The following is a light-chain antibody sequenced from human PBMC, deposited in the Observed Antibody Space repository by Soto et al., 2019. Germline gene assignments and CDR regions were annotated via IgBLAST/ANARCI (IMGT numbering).Light chain of an antibody. J-gene: IGKJ4*01. Sequence: EIVLTQSPATLSLSPGERATLSCRASQSVSSYLAWYQQKPGQAPRLLIYDASNRATGIPARFSGSGSGTDFTLTISSPEPEDFAVYYRQQRSNWVTFGGGTKVDIK. CDR3: QQRSNWVT. V-gene: IGKV3-11*01. CDR1: QSVSSY. CDR2: DAS.